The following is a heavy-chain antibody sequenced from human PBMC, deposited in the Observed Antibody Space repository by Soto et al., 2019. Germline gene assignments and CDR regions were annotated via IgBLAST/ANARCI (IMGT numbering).Heavy chain of an antibody. CDR2: IIPILGIA. CDR3: AREAECQQLVDY. D-gene: IGHD6-13*01. J-gene: IGHJ4*02. V-gene: IGHV1-69*08. Sequence: QVQLVQSGAEVKKPGSSVKVSCKASGGTFSSYTISWVRQAPGQGLEWMGRIIPILGIANHAQKFQGRVTITADKSTSTADMELSSLRSEDTAVYYCAREAECQQLVDYWGQGTLVTVSS. CDR1: GGTFSSYT.